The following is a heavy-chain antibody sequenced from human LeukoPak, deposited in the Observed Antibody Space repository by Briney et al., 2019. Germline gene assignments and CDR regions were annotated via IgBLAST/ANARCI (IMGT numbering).Heavy chain of an antibody. CDR2: ISYDGTNK. J-gene: IGHJ4*02. CDR3: AKENDFVY. D-gene: IGHD3-3*01. Sequence: GGSLRLSCAASGFTFSNYDMHWVRQAPGKGLEWVAVISYDGTNKYYADSVKGRFTISRDNSKSTLYLQMNSLRAEDTAVYYCAKENDFVYWGQGTRVTVSS. V-gene: IGHV3-30*18. CDR1: GFTFSNYD.